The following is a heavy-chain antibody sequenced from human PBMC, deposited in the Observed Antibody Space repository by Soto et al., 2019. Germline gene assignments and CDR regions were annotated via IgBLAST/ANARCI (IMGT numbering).Heavy chain of an antibody. J-gene: IGHJ4*02. CDR2: ISWNSDTI. D-gene: IGHD5-12*01. V-gene: IGHV3-9*01. CDR1: GFTFNDHA. CDR3: AKDVGYSGYDSFDY. Sequence: EVQLVESGGGLIQPGRSLRLSCAASGFTFNDHAMHWVRQAPGKGPEWVSGISWNSDTINYADSVKGRFIVSRDNAKNSLYLQMNSLRVEDTALYYCAKDVGYSGYDSFDYWGQGTLVTVSS.